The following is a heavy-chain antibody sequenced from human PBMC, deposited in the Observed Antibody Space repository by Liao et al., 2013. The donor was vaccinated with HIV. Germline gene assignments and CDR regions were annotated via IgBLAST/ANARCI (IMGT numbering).Heavy chain of an antibody. CDR2: INHSGST. D-gene: IGHD7-27*01. CDR1: GGSFSGYY. Sequence: QVQLQQWGAGLLKPSETLSLTCAVYGGSFSGYYWSWIRQPQGRAGVDWEINHSGSTNYNPSLKSRVTISMDTSKNQFSLRLSSVTAADTAVYYCARDLGTYYYYIDVWGTGTTVTVSS. V-gene: IGHV4-34*01. CDR3: ARDLGTYYYYIDV. J-gene: IGHJ6*03.